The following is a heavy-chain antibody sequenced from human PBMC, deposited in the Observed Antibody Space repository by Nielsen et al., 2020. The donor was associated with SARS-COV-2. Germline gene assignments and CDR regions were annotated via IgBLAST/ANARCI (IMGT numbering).Heavy chain of an antibody. V-gene: IGHV3-49*02. J-gene: IGHJ4*02. Sequence: WIRQPPGKGLEWVGFIRSKAYGGTTEYAASVKGRFTISRDDSKSIAYLQMNSLKTEDTAVYYCTSHIPRGHRWGIAVAGTGDYWGQGTLVTVSS. D-gene: IGHD6-19*01. CDR2: IRSKAYGGTT. CDR3: TSHIPRGHRWGIAVAGTGDY.